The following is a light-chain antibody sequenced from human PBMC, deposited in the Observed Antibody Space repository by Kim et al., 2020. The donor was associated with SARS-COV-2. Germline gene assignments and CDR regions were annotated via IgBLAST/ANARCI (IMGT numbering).Light chain of an antibody. Sequence: GQRVNISCSGNSFNIGTNSVNWYQQLPGTAPKLLIYSDNQRPSGVPDRFSGSKSGTSASLVISGLQSEDESHYFCSAWDDSLNARVFGGGTQLTVL. CDR2: SDN. CDR3: SAWDDSLNARV. CDR1: SFNIGTNS. J-gene: IGLJ3*02. V-gene: IGLV1-44*01.